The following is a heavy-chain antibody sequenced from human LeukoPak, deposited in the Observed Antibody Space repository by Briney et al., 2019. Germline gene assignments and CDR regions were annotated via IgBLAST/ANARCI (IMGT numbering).Heavy chain of an antibody. CDR2: IIPIFATA. CDR3: ARGLSLGHFDY. CDR1: GGTFSSYG. V-gene: IGHV1-69*05. Sequence: GASVKVSCKTSGGTFSSYGISWVRQAPGQGLEWMGGIIPIFATANYAQKFQGRVTITRDTSASTAYMELSSLRSEDTAVYYCARGLSLGHFDYWGQGTLVTVSS. J-gene: IGHJ4*02.